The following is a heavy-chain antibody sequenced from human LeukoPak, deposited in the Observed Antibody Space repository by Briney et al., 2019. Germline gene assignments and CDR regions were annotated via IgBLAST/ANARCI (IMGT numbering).Heavy chain of an antibody. Sequence: ASVKVSCKASGYTFTSYYMHWVRQAPGQGLEWMGIINPSGGSTSYAQKFQGRVTMTRDTPTSTVYMELSSLRSEDTAVYYCARGHLSYYDSSGYHRKFDPWGQGTLVTVSS. J-gene: IGHJ5*02. CDR3: ARGHLSYYDSSGYHRKFDP. CDR2: INPSGGST. V-gene: IGHV1-46*01. CDR1: GYTFTSYY. D-gene: IGHD3-22*01.